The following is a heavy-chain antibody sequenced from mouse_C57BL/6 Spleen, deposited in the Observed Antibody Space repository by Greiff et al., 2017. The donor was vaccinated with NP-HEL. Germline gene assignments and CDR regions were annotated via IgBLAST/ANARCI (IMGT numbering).Heavy chain of an antibody. J-gene: IGHJ4*01. Sequence: QVQLQQSGPGLVQPSQSLSITCTVSGFSLTSYGVHWVRQSPGKGLEWLGVIWRGGSTDYNAAFMSRLSITKDNSKSQVFLKMKSLQADDTAIYYCAKNGDQVTRAMDYWGQGTSVTVSS. D-gene: IGHD2-5*01. CDR1: GFSLTSYG. V-gene: IGHV2-5*01. CDR3: AKNGDQVTRAMDY. CDR2: IWRGGST.